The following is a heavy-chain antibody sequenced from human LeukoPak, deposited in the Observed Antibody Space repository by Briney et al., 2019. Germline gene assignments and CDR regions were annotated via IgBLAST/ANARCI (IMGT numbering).Heavy chain of an antibody. Sequence: ASVKVSCKASGYTFTSYGISWVRQAPGQGLEWMGWINPNSGGTNYAQKFQGRVTMTRDTSISTAYMELSRLRSDDTAVYYCARGIAGVDYWGQGTLVTVSS. V-gene: IGHV1-2*02. CDR3: ARGIAGVDY. CDR1: GYTFTSYG. D-gene: IGHD2-15*01. CDR2: INPNSGGT. J-gene: IGHJ4*02.